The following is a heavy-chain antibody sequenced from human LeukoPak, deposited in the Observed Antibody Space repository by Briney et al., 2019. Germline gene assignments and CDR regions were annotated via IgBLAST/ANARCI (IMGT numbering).Heavy chain of an antibody. V-gene: IGHV4-59*01. CDR1: GGPISNYY. J-gene: IGHJ6*04. CDR2: IYYSGST. D-gene: IGHD2-8*02. CDR3: ARAPGYCTGGTCYYYVMDV. Sequence: SETLSLTCTVSGGPISNYYWNWIRQPLGKGLEWVGYIYYSGSTNYNPSLKSRVTISVDTSKNQFSLKLSSVTAADTAVYYCARAPGYCTGGTCYYYVMDVWGKGTTVTVSP.